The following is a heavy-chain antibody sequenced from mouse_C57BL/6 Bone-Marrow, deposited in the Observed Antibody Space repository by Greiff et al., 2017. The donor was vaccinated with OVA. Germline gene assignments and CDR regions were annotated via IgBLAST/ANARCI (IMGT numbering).Heavy chain of an antibody. Sequence: VQLQQPGAELVRPGSSVKLSCKASGYTFTSYWMHWVKQRPIQGLEWIGNIDPSDSETHYNQKFKNKATLTVDKSSSTAYMQLSSLTSEDSAVYYCAKTTVVATWYFDVWGTGTTVTVSS. D-gene: IGHD1-1*01. V-gene: IGHV1-52*01. CDR2: IDPSDSET. CDR3: AKTTVVATWYFDV. J-gene: IGHJ1*03. CDR1: GYTFTSYW.